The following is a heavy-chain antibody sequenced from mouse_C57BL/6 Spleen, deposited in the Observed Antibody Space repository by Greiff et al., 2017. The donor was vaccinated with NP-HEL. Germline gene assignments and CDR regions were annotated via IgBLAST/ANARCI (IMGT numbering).Heavy chain of an antibody. CDR3: ETAQAFDY. CDR2: INPYNGGT. J-gene: IGHJ2*01. Sequence: VQLQQSGPVLVKPGASVKMSCKASGYTFTDYYMNWVKRSHGKSLEWIGVINPYNGGTSYNQKFKGKATLTVDKSSSTAYMELNSLTSEDSAVYYCETAQAFDYWGQGTTLTVSS. D-gene: IGHD3-2*02. V-gene: IGHV1-19*01. CDR1: GYTFTDYY.